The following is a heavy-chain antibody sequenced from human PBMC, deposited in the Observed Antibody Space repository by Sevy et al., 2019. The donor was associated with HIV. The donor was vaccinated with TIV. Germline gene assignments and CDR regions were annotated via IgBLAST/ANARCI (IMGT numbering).Heavy chain of an antibody. J-gene: IGHJ6*02. V-gene: IGHV4-34*01. CDR2: INHSGST. CDR3: AKNAGRYGMDV. CDR1: GGSFSGYY. Sequence: SETLSLTCAVYGGSFSGYYWSWIRQPPGKGLEWIGEINHSGSTNYNPSLKSRVTISVDTSKNQFSLKLSSVTAADTAAYYCAKNAGRYGMDVWGQGTTVTVSS. D-gene: IGHD3-10*01.